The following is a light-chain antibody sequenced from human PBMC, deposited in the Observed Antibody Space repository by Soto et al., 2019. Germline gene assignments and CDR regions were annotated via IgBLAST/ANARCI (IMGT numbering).Light chain of an antibody. CDR3: SSYSGSNTLV. CDR1: GSDIAVYDF. Sequence: QSALTQPPSASGSPGQSVTISCAGTGSDIAVYDFVSWYQQHPGKAPKLIIYEVSKRPSGVPDRFSASKSGNTASLTVSGLQAEDEADYYCSSYSGSNTLVFGGGTQLTVL. J-gene: IGLJ2*01. V-gene: IGLV2-8*01. CDR2: EVS.